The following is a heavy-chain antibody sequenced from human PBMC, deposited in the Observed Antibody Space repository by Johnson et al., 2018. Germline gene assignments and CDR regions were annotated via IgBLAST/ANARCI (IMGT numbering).Heavy chain of an antibody. Sequence: QVQLVQSGAEVKKPGASVKVSCKAAGYTFTSYDINWVRQATGQGPAWMGWLNPNRRNTGVAQKFKGIVTMTRDFSISTTHMELSSLRSEDTAVYYCSRAPVWGTTDYYYGMDVWCQGTTVTVSS. CDR2: LNPNRRNT. V-gene: IGHV1-8*01. D-gene: IGHD3-16*01. CDR1: GYTFTSYD. J-gene: IGHJ6*02. CDR3: SRAPVWGTTDYYYGMDV.